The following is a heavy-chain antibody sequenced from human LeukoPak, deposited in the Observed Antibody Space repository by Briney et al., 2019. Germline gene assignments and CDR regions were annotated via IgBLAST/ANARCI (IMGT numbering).Heavy chain of an antibody. J-gene: IGHJ6*03. CDR2: IKQDGSEK. V-gene: IGHV3-7*01. CDR3: TTVPDYYYYMDV. CDR1: GFTFSSYW. Sequence: PGGSLRLSCAASGFTFSSYWMSRVRQAPGKGLEWVANIKQDGSEKYYVDSVKGRFTISRDNAKNSLYLQMNSLRAEDTAVYYCTTVPDYYYYMDVWGKGTTVTISS.